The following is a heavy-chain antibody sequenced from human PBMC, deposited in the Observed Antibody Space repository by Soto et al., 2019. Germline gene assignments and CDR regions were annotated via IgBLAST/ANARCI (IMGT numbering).Heavy chain of an antibody. D-gene: IGHD1-7*01. CDR2: IDWDDET. Sequence: SGPTLVNPTQTPTLTCTFSGFSLTSNEMRVTWIRQAPGKALEWLARIDWDDETFYNSALRTRLTISKDSSKNQVVLTMTNMDPVDTATYYCARTTRTGTNYWGQGILVTVSS. CDR1: GFSLTSNEMR. J-gene: IGHJ4*02. CDR3: ARTTRTGTNY. V-gene: IGHV2-70*04.